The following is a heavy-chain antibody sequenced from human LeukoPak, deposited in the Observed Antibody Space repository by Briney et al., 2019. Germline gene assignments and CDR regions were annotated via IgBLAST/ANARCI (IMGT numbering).Heavy chain of an antibody. D-gene: IGHD1-26*01. J-gene: IGHJ4*02. CDR3: SRESGAFSPFGY. CDR1: GGSISSTNW. CDR2: ISLTGRT. Sequence: SSETLSLTCGVSGGSISSTNWWSWVRQPPGQGLEWIGEISLTGRTNYNPSLNGRVTMSLDESRNQLSLNLTSVTAADTAIYYCSRESGAFSPFGYWGQGTLVIVPP. V-gene: IGHV4-4*02.